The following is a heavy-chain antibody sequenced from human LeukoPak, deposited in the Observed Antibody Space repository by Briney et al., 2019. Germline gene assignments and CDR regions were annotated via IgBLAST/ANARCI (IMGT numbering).Heavy chain of an antibody. CDR1: GYTFTGYY. Sequence: EASVKVSCKASGYTFTGYYMHWVRQAPGQGLEWMGWINPNSGGTNYAQKFQGRVTMTRDTSISTAYMELSRLRSDDTAVYYCARDGYRSIAQNYYYYYMDVWGKGTTVTVSS. J-gene: IGHJ6*03. CDR2: INPNSGGT. D-gene: IGHD6-6*01. CDR3: ARDGYRSIAQNYYYYYMDV. V-gene: IGHV1-2*02.